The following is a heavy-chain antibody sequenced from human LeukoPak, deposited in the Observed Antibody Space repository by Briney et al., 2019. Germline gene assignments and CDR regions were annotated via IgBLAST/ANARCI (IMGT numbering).Heavy chain of an antibody. J-gene: IGHJ5*02. CDR2: ISGSGGTT. CDR3: AKEPREYCSSTSCPNWIDP. Sequence: GGSLRLSCAASGFTFSSYAMSWVRQAPGKGLEWVSAISGSGGTTYYADSVKGRFTISRDNSKNTLYLQMSSLRAEDTAVYYCAKEPREYCSSTSCPNWIDPWGQGTMVTVSS. V-gene: IGHV3-23*01. CDR1: GFTFSSYA. D-gene: IGHD2-2*01.